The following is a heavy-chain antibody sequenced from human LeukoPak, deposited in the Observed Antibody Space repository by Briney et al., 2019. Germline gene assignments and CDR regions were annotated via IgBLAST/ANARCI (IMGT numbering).Heavy chain of an antibody. CDR3: ARELGYCSSTSCYSLDY. V-gene: IGHV5-10-1*01. Sequence: GESLKISCKGSGYSFTSYWISWVRQMPGKGLEWMGRIGPSDSYTNYSPSFQGHVTISADKSISTAYLQWSSLKASDTAMYYCARELGYCSSTSCYSLDYWGQGTLVTVSS. J-gene: IGHJ4*02. D-gene: IGHD2-2*01. CDR2: IGPSDSYT. CDR1: GYSFTSYW.